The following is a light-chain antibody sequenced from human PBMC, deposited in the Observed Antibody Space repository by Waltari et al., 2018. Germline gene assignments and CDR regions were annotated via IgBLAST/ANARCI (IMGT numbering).Light chain of an antibody. J-gene: IGKJ4*01. V-gene: IGKV1-13*02. CDR3: QQLHSYPRA. CDR2: GAS. CDR1: QDLDNW. Sequence: AIQVTQSPSSLSASVGDRVTITCRASQDLDNWLAWYQQKPGKAPNLLIYGASVFESGVPSRFSGSGSGTDFTLTISSLQPEDFATYYCQQLHSYPRAFGGGTKVESK.